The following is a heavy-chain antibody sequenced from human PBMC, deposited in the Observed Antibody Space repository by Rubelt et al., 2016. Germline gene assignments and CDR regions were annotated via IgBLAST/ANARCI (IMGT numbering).Heavy chain of an antibody. CDR3: ARLSSSSGIDY. D-gene: IGHD6-6*01. CDR1: GGSISSYY. V-gene: IGHV4-59*08. J-gene: IGHJ4*02. CDR2: IYFSGST. Sequence: QLQLQESGPGLVKPSETLSLTCTVSGGSISSYYWSWIRQPPGKGLECIGYIYFSGSTNYNPSLESRVTISVDTSKNQFSLRLGSVTAADTAVYYCARLSSSSGIDYWGQGILVTVSS.